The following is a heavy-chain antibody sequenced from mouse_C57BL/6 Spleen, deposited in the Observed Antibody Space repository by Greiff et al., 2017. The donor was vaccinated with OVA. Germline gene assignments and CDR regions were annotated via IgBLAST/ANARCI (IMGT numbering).Heavy chain of an antibody. D-gene: IGHD4-1*01. CDR3: ARETGGDFDY. CDR1: GFTFSDYG. J-gene: IGHJ2*01. V-gene: IGHV5-17*01. Sequence: EVHLVESGGGLVKPGGSLKLSCAASGFTFSDYGMHWVRQAPEKGLEWVAYISSGSSTIYYADTVKGRFTISRDNAKNTLFLQMTSLRSEDTAMYYCARETGGDFDYWGQGTTLTVSS. CDR2: ISSGSSTI.